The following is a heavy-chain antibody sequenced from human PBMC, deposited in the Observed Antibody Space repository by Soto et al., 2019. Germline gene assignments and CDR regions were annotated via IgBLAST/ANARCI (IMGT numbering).Heavy chain of an antibody. CDR1: GFTFSRYS. D-gene: IGHD2-2*01. J-gene: IGHJ4*02. Sequence: GGSLRLSCAASGFTFSRYSMNWVRQAPGKGLEWVSSISSTSSYIYYADSVKGRFTISRDNSKNSLYLQMNSLRAEDTAVYYCARGNDIVVVPTAMDWGPGTLVTVSS. V-gene: IGHV3-21*01. CDR3: ARGNDIVVVPTAMD. CDR2: ISSTSSYI.